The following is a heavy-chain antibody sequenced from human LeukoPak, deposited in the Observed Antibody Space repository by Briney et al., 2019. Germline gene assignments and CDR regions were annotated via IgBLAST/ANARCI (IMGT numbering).Heavy chain of an antibody. CDR2: INWNGGST. CDR3: ARDKLLRYYYYYMDV. D-gene: IGHD2-15*01. J-gene: IGHJ6*03. CDR1: GFTFDDYG. V-gene: IGHV3-20*04. Sequence: GGSLRLSCAASGFTFDDYGMSWVRQAPGKGLEWVSGINWNGGSTGYADSVKGRFTISRDNAKNSLYLQMNSLRAEDTALYYCARDKLLRYYYYYMDVWGKGTTVTVSS.